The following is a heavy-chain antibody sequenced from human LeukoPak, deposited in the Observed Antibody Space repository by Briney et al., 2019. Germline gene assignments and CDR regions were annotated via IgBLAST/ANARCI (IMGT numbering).Heavy chain of an antibody. V-gene: IGHV4-59*01. CDR3: ARSPTVALIDY. Sequence: SETLSLTCAVSGDSISSYFWSWMRQPPGKGLEWIGCIYYSGSTKYKPPLKSRVTISVDTSKNQFPLRLGSVTTADTAVYYCARSPTVALIDYWGQGTLVTVSS. CDR2: IYYSGST. J-gene: IGHJ4*02. D-gene: IGHD4-23*01. CDR1: GDSISSYF.